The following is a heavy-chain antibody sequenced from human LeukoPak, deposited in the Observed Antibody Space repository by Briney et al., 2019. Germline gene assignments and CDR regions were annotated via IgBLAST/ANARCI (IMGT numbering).Heavy chain of an antibody. Sequence: PGGSLRLSCAASGFIFSSYWMNWIRQTPGKGLEWVAGIKQDGSEKYYVDAVQGRFTISRDNAKNSLYLQMNSLRAEDTAVYYCARDGPAAGLYFNYWGQGMLVTVSS. CDR1: GFIFSSYW. V-gene: IGHV3-7*03. CDR2: IKQDGSEK. J-gene: IGHJ4*02. D-gene: IGHD6-13*01. CDR3: ARDGPAAGLYFNY.